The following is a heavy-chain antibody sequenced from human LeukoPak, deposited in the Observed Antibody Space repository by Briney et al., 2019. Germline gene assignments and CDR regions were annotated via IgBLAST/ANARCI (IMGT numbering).Heavy chain of an antibody. J-gene: IGHJ5*02. D-gene: IGHD1-26*01. CDR2: ISSSGSTI. CDR3: ARGNSGSYSQDWFDP. Sequence: GGSLRLSCAAPGFTFSSYEMNWVRQAPGKGLEWVSYISSSGSTIYYADSVKGRFTISRDNAKNSLYLQMNSLRDDDMALYYCARGNSGSYSQDWFDPWGQGTLVTVSS. CDR1: GFTFSSYE. V-gene: IGHV3-48*03.